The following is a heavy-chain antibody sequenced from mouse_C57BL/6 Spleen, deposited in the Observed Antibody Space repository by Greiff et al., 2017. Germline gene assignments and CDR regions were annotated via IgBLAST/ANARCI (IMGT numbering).Heavy chain of an antibody. CDR2: IDPETGGT. CDR3: STRGPSYYDIDY. Sequence: QVQLQQSGAELVRPGASVTLSCKASGYTFTDYEMHWVKQTPVHGLEWIGAIDPETGGTAYNQKFKGKAILTADKSSSTAYMELRSLTSEDSAVYYCSTRGPSYYDIDYWGQGTTLTVSS. D-gene: IGHD2-4*01. CDR1: GYTFTDYE. V-gene: IGHV1-15*01. J-gene: IGHJ2*01.